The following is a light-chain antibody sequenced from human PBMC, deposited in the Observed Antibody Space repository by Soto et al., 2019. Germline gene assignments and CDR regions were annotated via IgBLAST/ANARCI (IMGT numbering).Light chain of an antibody. J-gene: IGKJ2*01. V-gene: IGKV3-20*01. CDR2: GPS. Sequence: EIVLTQSPGTLSLSPGERATLSCRASQSVSSSYLAWYQQKPGQAPRPLIYGPSSSATGIPDRFSGSGSVTDFKLTISRLEPEDFAVYYGQQYGSSPTYTFGQGTKLEIK. CDR1: QSVSSSY. CDR3: QQYGSSPTYT.